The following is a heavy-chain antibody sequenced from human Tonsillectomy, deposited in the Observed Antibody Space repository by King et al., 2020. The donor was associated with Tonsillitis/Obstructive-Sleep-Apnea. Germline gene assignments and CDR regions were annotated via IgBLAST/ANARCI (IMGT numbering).Heavy chain of an antibody. V-gene: IGHV3-64D*06. D-gene: IGHD3-10*01. CDR2: IISNGGIT. Sequence: VQLVESGGGLVQPGGSLRLSCSASGVTFSSYAMHWFRQAPGKGLAYVSAIISNGGITYYAESLKGRFTISRDNSNNTLYLQMSRLRAEDTAVYYCLKDTRTYYYGSGTPGAFDIWGQGTMVTVSS. J-gene: IGHJ3*02. CDR1: GVTFSSYA. CDR3: LKDTRTYYYGSGTPGAFDI.